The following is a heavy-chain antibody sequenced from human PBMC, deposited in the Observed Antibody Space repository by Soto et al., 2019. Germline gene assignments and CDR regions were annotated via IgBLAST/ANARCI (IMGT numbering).Heavy chain of an antibody. Sequence: QVQLVQSGAEVKKPGSSVKVSCKASGGTFSSYAISWVRQAPGQGLEWMGGIIPIFGTANYAQKFQGRVTITADESTITAYMELGSLRSEDTAVYYCATIGPDSYGPPGVFDYWGQGTLVTVSS. CDR2: IIPIFGTA. CDR3: ATIGPDSYGPPGVFDY. D-gene: IGHD5-18*01. V-gene: IGHV1-69*12. CDR1: GGTFSSYA. J-gene: IGHJ4*02.